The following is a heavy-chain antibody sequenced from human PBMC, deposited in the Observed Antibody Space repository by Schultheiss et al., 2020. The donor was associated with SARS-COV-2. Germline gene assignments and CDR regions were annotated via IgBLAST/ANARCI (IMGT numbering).Heavy chain of an antibody. CDR3: ARLRSGTYGFYFDY. V-gene: IGHV4-34*01. D-gene: IGHD1-26*01. J-gene: IGHJ4*02. CDR1: GGSFSGYY. CDR2: IHHSGTTT. Sequence: SETLSLTCAVYGGSFSGYYWSWIRQPAGKGLEWIGEIHHSGTTTNYSPSLKSRLTISVDTSKNQFSLKLSSVTAADTAVYYCARLRSGTYGFYFDYWGQGALVTVSS.